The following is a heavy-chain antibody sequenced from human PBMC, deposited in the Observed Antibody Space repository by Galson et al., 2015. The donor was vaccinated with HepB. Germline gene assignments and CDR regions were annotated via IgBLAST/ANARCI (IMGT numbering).Heavy chain of an antibody. CDR2: ISFXXXNS. J-gene: IGHJ5*02. CDR1: GFDFNXXS. CDR3: ARSAXGXTATTTLA. V-gene: IGHV3-30*04. D-gene: IGHD4-17*01. Sequence: LRLSCAASGFDFNXXSMHWVXQSPGKGLEWXXXISFXXXNSYYXXPVKGRFIISRDSSKKTVYLXMNRLRSKNTAVYYXARSAXGXTATTTLAWGQGILVTVSP.